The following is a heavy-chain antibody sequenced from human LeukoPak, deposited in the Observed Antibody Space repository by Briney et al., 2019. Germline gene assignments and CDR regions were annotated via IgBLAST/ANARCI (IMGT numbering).Heavy chain of an antibody. D-gene: IGHD3-22*01. Sequence: PSQTLSLTCTVSGGSISSGDYYWSWIRQPPGKGLEWIGYIYYSGCTYYNPPLKSRVTISVDTSKNQFSLKLSSVTAADTAVYYCARYDSSGYYPDYWGQGTLVTVSS. V-gene: IGHV4-30-4*01. CDR2: IYYSGCT. CDR1: GGSISSGDYY. CDR3: ARYDSSGYYPDY. J-gene: IGHJ4*02.